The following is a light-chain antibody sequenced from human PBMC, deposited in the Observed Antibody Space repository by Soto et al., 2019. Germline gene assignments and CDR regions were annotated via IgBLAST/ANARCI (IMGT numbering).Light chain of an antibody. CDR3: CSYAGSSIHVV. V-gene: IGLV2-23*01. Sequence: QSVLTQPASVSGSPGQSITISCTGTSSDVGSYNLVSWYQQHPGKAPKLMIYEGSKRPSGVSNRFSGSKSGNTASLTISGLQAEDEADYYFCSYAGSSIHVVFGGGTQLTVL. J-gene: IGLJ2*01. CDR1: SSDVGSYNL. CDR2: EGS.